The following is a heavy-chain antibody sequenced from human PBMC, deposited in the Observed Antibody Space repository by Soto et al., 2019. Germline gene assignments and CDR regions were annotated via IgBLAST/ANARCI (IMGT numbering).Heavy chain of an antibody. CDR1: GYTFTSYG. CDR2: ISAYNGNT. J-gene: IGHJ4*02. Sequence: GASVKVSCKASGYTFTSYGISWVRQAPGQGLEWMGWISAYNGNTNYAQKLQGRVTMTTDTSTSTAHMELRSLRSDDTAVYYCAREGRGWYVVYWGQGTLVTVSS. CDR3: AREGRGWYVVY. D-gene: IGHD6-19*01. V-gene: IGHV1-18*01.